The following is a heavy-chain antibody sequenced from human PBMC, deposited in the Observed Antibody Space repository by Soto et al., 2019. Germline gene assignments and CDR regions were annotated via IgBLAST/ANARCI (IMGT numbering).Heavy chain of an antibody. CDR3: ARERTDCTNGVCPNVFDI. V-gene: IGHV3-48*02. CDR2: ISSSSSSI. Sequence: GGSLRLSCAASGFTFSSYSMNWVRQAPGKGLEWVSYISSSSSSIYYADSVKGRFTISRDNAKNSLYLQMNSVRDEDTAVYYCARERTDCTNGVCPNVFDIWGQGTMVTVSS. CDR1: GFTFSSYS. J-gene: IGHJ3*02. D-gene: IGHD2-8*01.